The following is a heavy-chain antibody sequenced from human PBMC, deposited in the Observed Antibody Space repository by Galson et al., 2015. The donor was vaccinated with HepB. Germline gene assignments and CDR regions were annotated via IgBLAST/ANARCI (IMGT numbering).Heavy chain of an antibody. J-gene: IGHJ6*02. V-gene: IGHV6-1*01. Sequence: CAISGDSVSSYSAAWNWIRQSPSRGLEWLGRTYYRSKWYNDYAVSVKSRITINPDTSKNQFSLQLNSVTPEDTAVYYCACQMTTVTTSPNPYYYYGMDVWGQGTTVTVSS. D-gene: IGHD4-11*01. CDR1: GDSVSSYSAA. CDR3: ACQMTTVTTSPNPYYYYGMDV. CDR2: TYYRSKWYN.